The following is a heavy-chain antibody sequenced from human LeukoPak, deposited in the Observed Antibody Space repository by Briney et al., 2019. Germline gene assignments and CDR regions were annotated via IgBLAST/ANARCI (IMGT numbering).Heavy chain of an antibody. CDR2: MNPNSGNT. V-gene: IGHV1-8*01. J-gene: IGHJ4*02. D-gene: IGHD6-13*01. CDR1: GYTFTSYD. CDR3: AIAPQQLVYDY. Sequence: WASVKVSCKASGYTFTSYDINWVRQATGQGLEWMGWMNPNSGNTGYAQKFQGRVTITRDTSASTAYMELSSLRSEDTAVYYCAIAPQQLVYDYWGQGTLVTVSS.